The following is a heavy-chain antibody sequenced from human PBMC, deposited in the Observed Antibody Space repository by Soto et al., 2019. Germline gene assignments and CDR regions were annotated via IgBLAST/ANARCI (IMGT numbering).Heavy chain of an antibody. J-gene: IGHJ3*02. CDR1: GGTFSSYA. Sequence: SVKVSCKASGGTFSSYAISWVRQAPGQGLEWMGGVIPICGTANYAQKFQGRVTIPADESTSTAYMELSSLRSEHTAVYYCALGRHATPGAFDIWGQGTLVTVSS. CDR3: ALGRHATPGAFDI. D-gene: IGHD1-26*01. CDR2: VIPICGTA. V-gene: IGHV1-69*13.